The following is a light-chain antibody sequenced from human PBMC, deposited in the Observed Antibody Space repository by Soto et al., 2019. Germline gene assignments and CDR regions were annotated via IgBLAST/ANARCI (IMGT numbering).Light chain of an antibody. V-gene: IGKV1-5*03. CDR3: QQYNSYPWT. J-gene: IGKJ1*01. Sequence: DIQVTQSPSTLSASVGDRVTITCRASQSLNDWLAWYQQKPGKAPKLLIYKASGLESGVPSRFIGSGSGTEFTLTISSLQPDDFATYYCQQYNSYPWTFGQGTKVEIK. CDR1: QSLNDW. CDR2: KAS.